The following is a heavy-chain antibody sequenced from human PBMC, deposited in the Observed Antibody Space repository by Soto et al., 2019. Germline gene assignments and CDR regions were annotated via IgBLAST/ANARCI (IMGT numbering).Heavy chain of an antibody. CDR1: GGTFSSYA. CDR3: AGVVENYYGSGSYSPRFDY. Sequence: ASVKVSCKASGGTFSSYAISWVRQAPGQGLEWMGGIIPIFGTAHYAQKFQGRVTITADKSTSTAYMELSSLRSEDTAVYYCAGVVENYYGSGSYSPRFDYWGQGTLVTVSS. D-gene: IGHD3-10*01. V-gene: IGHV1-69*06. J-gene: IGHJ4*02. CDR2: IIPIFGTA.